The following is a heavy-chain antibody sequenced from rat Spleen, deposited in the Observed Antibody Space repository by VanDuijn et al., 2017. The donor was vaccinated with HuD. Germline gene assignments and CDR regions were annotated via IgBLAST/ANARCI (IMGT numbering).Heavy chain of an antibody. CDR2: ISTSGGST. D-gene: IGHD3-4*01. J-gene: IGHJ1*01. CDR3: TREETLYWYFDF. V-gene: IGHV5-25*01. CDR1: GITFSKYG. Sequence: EVQLVESGGGLVQPGRSMKVSCAASGITFSKYGMAWVRQAPTKGLEWVASISTSGGSTYYRDSVKGRFTISRDNPKSTLFLQMDSLRSEDTATYYCTREETLYWYFDFWGPGTMVTVSS.